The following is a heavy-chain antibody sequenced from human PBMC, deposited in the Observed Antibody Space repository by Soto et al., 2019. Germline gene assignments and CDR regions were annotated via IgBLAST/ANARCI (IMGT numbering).Heavy chain of an antibody. J-gene: IGHJ3*02. CDR2: IYHSGST. D-gene: IGHD3-22*01. Sequence: QVQLQESGPGLVKPSGTLSLTCAVSGGSISSSNWWSWVRQPPGKGLEWIGEIYHSGSTNYNPSLKSRVTISADKSKNQFSLKLSSVTAADTAVYYCARGFMTMIEGGAFDIWGQGTMVTVSS. CDR1: GGSISSSNW. CDR3: ARGFMTMIEGGAFDI. V-gene: IGHV4-4*02.